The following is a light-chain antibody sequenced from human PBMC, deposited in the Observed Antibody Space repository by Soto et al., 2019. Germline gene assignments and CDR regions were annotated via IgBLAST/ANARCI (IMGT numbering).Light chain of an antibody. CDR2: DNT. V-gene: IGLV1-40*01. CDR3: QSYDSSLSGPI. Sequence: QAVVTQPPSVSGAPGQGVTISCTGSSSNIGANYDVHWYQQLPGRAPILLIYDNTNRPSGVPARFSASRSATSASLAITGLQTEDEADYYCQSYDSSLSGPIFGGGTKLTVL. J-gene: IGLJ2*01. CDR1: SSNIGANYD.